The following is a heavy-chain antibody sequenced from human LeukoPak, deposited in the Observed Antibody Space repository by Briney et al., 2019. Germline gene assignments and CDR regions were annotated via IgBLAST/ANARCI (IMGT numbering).Heavy chain of an antibody. CDR3: ARFSRGLGELSPVPLDY. V-gene: IGHV1-18*01. CDR2: ISAYNGNT. Sequence: GASVKVSCKASGYTFTSYGISWVRQAPGQGLEWTGWISAYNGNTNYAQKLQGRVTMTTDTSTSTAYMELRSLRSDDTAVYYCARFSRGLGELSPVPLDYWGQGTLVTVSS. D-gene: IGHD3-16*02. J-gene: IGHJ4*02. CDR1: GYTFTSYG.